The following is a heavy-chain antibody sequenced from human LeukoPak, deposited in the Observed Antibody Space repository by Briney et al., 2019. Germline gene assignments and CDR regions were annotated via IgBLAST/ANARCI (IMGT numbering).Heavy chain of an antibody. CDR1: GYTFTGYY. CDR3: ARPSYYYDSSGYRY. D-gene: IGHD3-22*01. J-gene: IGHJ4*02. CDR2: INPNRGGT. Sequence: GASVKVSCKASGYTFTGYYMHWVRQAPGQGLEWMGWINPNRGGTNYAQKFQGRVTMTRDPSISTAYMELSRLRSDDTAVYYCARPSYYYDSSGYRYWGQGTLVTVSS. V-gene: IGHV1-2*02.